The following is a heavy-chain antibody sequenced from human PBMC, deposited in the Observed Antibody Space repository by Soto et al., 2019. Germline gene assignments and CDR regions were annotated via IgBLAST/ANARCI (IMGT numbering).Heavy chain of an antibody. V-gene: IGHV1-69*06. CDR2: IIPIFGTE. D-gene: IGHD6-13*01. Sequence: QVQLVQSGAEVKKPGSSVRVSCKASGGTFSSYAISWVRQAPGQGLEWMGGIIPIFGTENYAQKFQGRVTITADKSTSTAYMELSSLRSEDTAVYYCARYRIAGSKYYYGMDAWGQGTTVTGSS. CDR1: GGTFSSYA. CDR3: ARYRIAGSKYYYGMDA. J-gene: IGHJ6*02.